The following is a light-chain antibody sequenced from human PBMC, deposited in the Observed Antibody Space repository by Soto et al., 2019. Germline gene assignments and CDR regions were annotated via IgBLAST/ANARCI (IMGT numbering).Light chain of an antibody. CDR3: CSYAGSSLYV. V-gene: IGLV2-11*01. CDR1: SSDVGGYNY. J-gene: IGLJ1*01. Sequence: SALTQPASVSGSPGQSITISCTGTSSDVGGYNYVSWYQQHPGKAPKLMIYDVSKRPSGVPDRFSGSKSGNTASLTISGLQAEDEADYYCCSYAGSSLYVFGTGTKVTVL. CDR2: DVS.